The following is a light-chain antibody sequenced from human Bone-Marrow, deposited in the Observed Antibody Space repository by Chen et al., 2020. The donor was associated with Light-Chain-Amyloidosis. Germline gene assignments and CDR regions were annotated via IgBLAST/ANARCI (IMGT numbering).Light chain of an antibody. CDR1: SGSIATNY. V-gene: IGLV6-57*01. CDR2: EDD. J-gene: IGLJ3*02. Sequence: NFMLTQPHSVSESPVKTVIISCTRSSGSIATNYVQWYQPRPGSSPTTVIYEDDHRPSGVPDRFSGSIDRSSNSASLTISGLKTEDEADYYCQSYQGSSQGVFGGGTKLTVL. CDR3: QSYQGSSQGV.